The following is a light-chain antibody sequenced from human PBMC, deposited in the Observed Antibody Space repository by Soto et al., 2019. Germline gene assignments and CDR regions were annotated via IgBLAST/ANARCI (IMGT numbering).Light chain of an antibody. J-gene: IGKJ5*01. CDR3: QKHNSFSIN. CDR2: DAS. V-gene: IGKV1-5*01. Sequence: DIQMTQSPSSLAASVGDVVTISCRASQTISSWLAWYQQKPGKAPKLLIYDASSLESGVPSRFSGSGSGTALTLTINSLQADDFATYYCQKHNSFSINFGQGTRLEIK. CDR1: QTISSW.